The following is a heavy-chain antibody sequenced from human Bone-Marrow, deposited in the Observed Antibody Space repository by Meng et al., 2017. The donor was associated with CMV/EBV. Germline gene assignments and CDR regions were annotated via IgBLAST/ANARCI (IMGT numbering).Heavy chain of an antibody. CDR3: ARGCIAALSAASLGY. D-gene: IGHD6-6*01. CDR1: GGTFSSHT. Sequence: ASVKVSCKASGGTFSSHTMSWVRQAPGQGLEWMGSIIPGLGTTNYAQKFQGRVTMTRDTSISTAYMELSRLRSDDTAVYYCARGCIAALSAASLGYWGQGTLVTVSS. J-gene: IGHJ4*02. CDR2: IIPGLGTT. V-gene: IGHV1-2*02.